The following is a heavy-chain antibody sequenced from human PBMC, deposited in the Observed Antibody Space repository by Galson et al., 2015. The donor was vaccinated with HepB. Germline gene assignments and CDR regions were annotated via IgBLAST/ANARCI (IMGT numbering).Heavy chain of an antibody. J-gene: IGHJ5*01. CDR1: GDSFSIYA. D-gene: IGHD3-3*01. CDR2: ISPILGIP. CDR3: ARADDFWSGYRDAGTSRWFDS. V-gene: IGHV1-69*10. Sequence: SVKVSCKASGDSFSIYAMSWVRQAPGQGLEWMGEISPILGIPNYAQKFQDRVTITADKSTGTAFMELSSLRSEDTAVYYCARADDFWSGYRDAGTSRWFDSWGQGTLVIVSS.